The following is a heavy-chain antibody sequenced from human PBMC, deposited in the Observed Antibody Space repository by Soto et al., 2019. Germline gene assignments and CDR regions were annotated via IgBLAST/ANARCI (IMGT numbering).Heavy chain of an antibody. Sequence: KPGGSLRLSCAASGFTFSSYSMNWVRQAPGKGLEWVSSISSSSSYIYYADSVKGRFTISRDNAKNSLYLQMNSLRAEDTAVYYCARVRIAAAGNYGMDVWGQGTTVTVSS. CDR2: ISSSSSYI. D-gene: IGHD6-13*01. CDR1: GFTFSSYS. CDR3: ARVRIAAAGNYGMDV. J-gene: IGHJ6*02. V-gene: IGHV3-21*01.